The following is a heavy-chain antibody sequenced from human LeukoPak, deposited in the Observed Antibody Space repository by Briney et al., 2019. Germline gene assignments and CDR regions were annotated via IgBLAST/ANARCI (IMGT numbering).Heavy chain of an antibody. J-gene: IGHJ2*01. CDR3: TKEFCGSRAACAGGSYYDF. CDR1: GFTFSKAD. D-gene: IGHD2-15*01. V-gene: IGHV3-13*01. CDR2: IGVTVAR. Sequence: GRSLRLSCAPSGFTFSKADFHWVLPAPRKRLKPAPPIGVTVARCYADSVKSRFTISREDVDNCLYLEMRSLGAGETALYYCTKEFCGSRAACAGGSYYDFWGRGDLVTVSS.